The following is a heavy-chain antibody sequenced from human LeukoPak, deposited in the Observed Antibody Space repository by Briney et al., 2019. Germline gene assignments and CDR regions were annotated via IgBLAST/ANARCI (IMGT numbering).Heavy chain of an antibody. Sequence: GGSLRLSCVASGFTFSRYWMHWVRQAPGKGLVWVSRINSDGSSTNYADSVKGRFTISRDNAKNTLYLQMNSLRAEDTAVYYCASLTISWPKWFDPWGQGTLVTVSS. J-gene: IGHJ5*02. CDR3: ASLTISWPKWFDP. V-gene: IGHV3-74*01. CDR2: INSDGSST. D-gene: IGHD4/OR15-4a*01. CDR1: GFTFSRYW.